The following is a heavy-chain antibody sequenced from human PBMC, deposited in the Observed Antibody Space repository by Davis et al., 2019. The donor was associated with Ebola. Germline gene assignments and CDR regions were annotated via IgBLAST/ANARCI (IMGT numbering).Heavy chain of an antibody. D-gene: IGHD6-19*01. CDR2: ISGSGGDP. CDR1: GFTFSTYA. J-gene: IGHJ4*02. V-gene: IGHV3-23*01. Sequence: PGGSLRLSCAGSGFTFSTYAMTWVRQAPGKGLEWVSRISGSGGDPHYADSVKGRFTISRDNSKNTLYLQMNSLRAEDTAVYYCARGAPGGWYGGDFDYWGQGTLVTVSS. CDR3: ARGAPGGWYGGDFDY.